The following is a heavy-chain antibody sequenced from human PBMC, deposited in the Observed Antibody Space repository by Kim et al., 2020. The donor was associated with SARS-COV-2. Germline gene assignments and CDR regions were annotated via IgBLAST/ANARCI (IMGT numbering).Heavy chain of an antibody. CDR2: ISAYNGNT. Sequence: ASVKVSCKASGYTFTSYGISWVRQAPGQGLEWMGWISAYNGNTNYAQKLQGRVTMTTDTSTSTAYMELRSLRSDDTAVYYCARAGLHYYGSGSYLYSGSYYYYWGQGTLVTVSS. D-gene: IGHD3-10*01. CDR3: ARAGLHYYGSGSYLYSGSYYYY. V-gene: IGHV1-18*01. J-gene: IGHJ4*02. CDR1: GYTFTSYG.